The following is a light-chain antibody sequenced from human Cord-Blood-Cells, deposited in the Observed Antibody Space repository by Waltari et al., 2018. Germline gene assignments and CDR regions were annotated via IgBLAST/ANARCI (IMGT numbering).Light chain of an antibody. Sequence: DIVMTQSPDSLAVSLGERATINCKSSQSVLYSSNNKNYLAWYQQKPGQPPKLLICWASTRESGVPDRFSGSGSGTDFTLTISSLQAEDVAVYDCQQYYSTPYSFGQGTKLEIK. V-gene: IGKV4-1*01. CDR2: WAS. J-gene: IGKJ2*03. CDR1: QSVLYSSNNKNY. CDR3: QQYYSTPYS.